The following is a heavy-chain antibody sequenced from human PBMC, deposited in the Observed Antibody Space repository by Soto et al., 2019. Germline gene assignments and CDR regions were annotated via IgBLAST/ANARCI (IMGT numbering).Heavy chain of an antibody. J-gene: IGHJ6*02. CDR2: IYHSGST. D-gene: IGHD1-26*01. CDR3: ARVSGSYYYGMDV. Sequence: QVQLQESGPGLVKPSGTLSLTCAVSGGSISSSNWWSWVRQPPGKGLEWIGEIYHSGSTNYNPSRKSRATISVDKSKNQFSLKLSSVTAADTAVYYCARVSGSYYYGMDVWGQGTTVTVSS. V-gene: IGHV4-4*02. CDR1: GGSISSSNW.